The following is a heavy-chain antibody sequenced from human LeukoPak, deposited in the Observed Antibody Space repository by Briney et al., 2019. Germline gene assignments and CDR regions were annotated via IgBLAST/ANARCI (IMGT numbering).Heavy chain of an antibody. D-gene: IGHD2-2*01. J-gene: IGHJ4*02. Sequence: GGALRLSCAASGFTFNSYNKNWVRQAPGEGLEWVSSISSSNSYIYYADSVKGRFTISRDNAKNSLYLQMNSLRAEDTAVYYCASTCSDPRCYGEDYWGQGTLVTVSS. CDR3: ASTCSDPRCYGEDY. CDR1: GFTFNSYN. CDR2: ISSSNSYI. V-gene: IGHV3-21*06.